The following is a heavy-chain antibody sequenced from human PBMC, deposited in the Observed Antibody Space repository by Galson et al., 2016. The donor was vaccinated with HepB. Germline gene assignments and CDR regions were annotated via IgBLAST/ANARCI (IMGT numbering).Heavy chain of an antibody. J-gene: IGHJ4*02. CDR1: GYTFTGYF. CDR2: INPNSGAT. V-gene: IGHV1-2*02. Sequence: SGYTFTGYFIHWVRQAPGHELEWMGWINPNSGATKYAQKFQGGVTMSRDTSVSTAYMELSGLKIDDPAVYYCARAAVAAAVTLDYSGQGTGVIVSS. CDR3: ARAAVAAAVTLDY. D-gene: IGHD6-25*01.